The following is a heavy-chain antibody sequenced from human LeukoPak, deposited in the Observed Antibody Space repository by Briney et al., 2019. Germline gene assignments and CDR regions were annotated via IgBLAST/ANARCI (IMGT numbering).Heavy chain of an antibody. V-gene: IGHV3-7*01. D-gene: IGHD5-18*01. CDR3: ARDAGTRLKYSFGYGDY. CDR2: IKQDGSER. CDR1: GFTFSSYW. Sequence: GGSLRLSCAASGFTFSSYWMSWVRQAPGKGLEWVANIKQDGSERYYVDSVKGRFTISRDNAKNSLYLQMNSLRAEDTAVYYCARDAGTRLKYSFGYGDYWGQGALVTVSS. J-gene: IGHJ4*02.